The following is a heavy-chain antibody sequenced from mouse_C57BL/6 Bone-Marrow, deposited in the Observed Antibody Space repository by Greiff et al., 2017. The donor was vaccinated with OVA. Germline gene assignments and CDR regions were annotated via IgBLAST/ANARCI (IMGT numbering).Heavy chain of an antibody. CDR3: TTGWFYFDY. Sequence: EVKVVESGAELVRPGASVKLSCTASGFNIKDDYMHWVKQRPEQGLEWIGWIDPENGDTEYASKFQGKATITADTSSNTAYLQLSSLTSEDTAVYYCTTGWFYFDYWGQGTTLTVSS. CDR2: IDPENGDT. CDR1: GFNIKDDY. D-gene: IGHD2-2*01. V-gene: IGHV14-4*01. J-gene: IGHJ2*01.